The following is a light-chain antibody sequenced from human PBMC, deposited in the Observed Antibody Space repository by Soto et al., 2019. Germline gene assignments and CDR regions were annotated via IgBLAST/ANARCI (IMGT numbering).Light chain of an antibody. CDR3: QQYGSSPQT. J-gene: IGKJ1*01. Sequence: EIVLTQSPGTLSLSPGERATLSCRASQSVSSSYLAWYQQKPGQAPRLLIYDASNRATDIPARFSGSGSGTDFTLTISRLEPEDFAVFYCQQYGSSPQTFGQGTKVDIK. CDR1: QSVSSSY. V-gene: IGKV3-20*01. CDR2: DAS.